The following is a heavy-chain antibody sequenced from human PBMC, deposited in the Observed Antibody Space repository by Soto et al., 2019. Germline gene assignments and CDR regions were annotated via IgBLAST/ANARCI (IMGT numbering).Heavy chain of an antibody. Sequence: GGSLRLSCAASGFTFSSYAMTWVRQAPGKGLEWVSTISGSGGSTYYADSVKGRITISRDKSKNTLYLQMNSLRAEDTAVYYCAKDRGIVVPSLDYWGQGTLVTVSS. CDR3: AKDRGIVVPSLDY. D-gene: IGHD3-22*01. CDR2: ISGSGGST. V-gene: IGHV3-23*01. J-gene: IGHJ4*02. CDR1: GFTFSSYA.